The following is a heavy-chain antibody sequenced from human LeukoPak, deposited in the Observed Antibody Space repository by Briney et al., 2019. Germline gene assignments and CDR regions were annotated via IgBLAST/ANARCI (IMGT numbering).Heavy chain of an antibody. Sequence: GASVKVSCKASGYTFTSYGISWVRQAPGQGLEWMGWISAYNGNTNYAQKLQGRVTMTTDTSTSTAYMELRSLRSDDTAVYYCAARGGATGTTQGATFDIWGQGTTVTVSS. D-gene: IGHD1-1*01. J-gene: IGHJ3*02. V-gene: IGHV1-18*04. CDR3: AARGGATGTTQGATFDI. CDR2: ISAYNGNT. CDR1: GYTFTSYG.